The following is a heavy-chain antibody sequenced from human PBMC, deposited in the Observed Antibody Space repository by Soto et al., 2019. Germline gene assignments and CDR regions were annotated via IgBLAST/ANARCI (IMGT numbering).Heavy chain of an antibody. J-gene: IGHJ6*02. CDR1: GGTFSSYA. CDR2: IIPIFGTA. Sequence: QVQLVQSGAEVKKPGSSVKVSCKASGGTFSSYAISWVRQAPGQGLEWMGGIIPIFGTANYAQKFQGRVTITADESTSTAYMELSSLRYEDTAVYYCARDRGIRYYDILTGYYGSYYYGMDVWGQGTTVTVSS. CDR3: ARDRGIRYYDILTGYYGSYYYGMDV. D-gene: IGHD3-9*01. V-gene: IGHV1-69*12.